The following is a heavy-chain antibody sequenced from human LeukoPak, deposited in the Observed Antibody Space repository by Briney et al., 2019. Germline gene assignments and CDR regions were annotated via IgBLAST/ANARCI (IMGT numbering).Heavy chain of an antibody. CDR2: ISAYNGNT. CDR3: ARSDLDILAFYGMDV. D-gene: IGHD3-9*01. J-gene: IGHJ6*02. Sequence: GASVKVSCKPSGYTFTSYGISWVRQAPGQGLEWMGWISAYNGNTNYAQKLQGRVTMTTDTSTSTAYMELRSLRSDDTAVYYCARSDLDILAFYGMDVWGQGTTVTVSS. V-gene: IGHV1-18*01. CDR1: GYTFTSYG.